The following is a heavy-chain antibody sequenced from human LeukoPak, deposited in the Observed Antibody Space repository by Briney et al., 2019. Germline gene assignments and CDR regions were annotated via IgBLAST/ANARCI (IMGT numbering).Heavy chain of an antibody. CDR3: TRDVGYLSSGDYDILFVH. CDR2: IGPYNGNT. D-gene: IGHD3-10*01. CDR1: GYSFTSYN. V-gene: IGHV1-18*01. Sequence: GASVKVSCKTSGYSFTSYNISWVRQAPGQGLEWMGWIGPYNGNTNYAQKFQGRVTLTTDTSTSTAYLDLRSLRSDDTAVYYCTRDVGYLSSGDYDILFVHWGERILVTVSS. J-gene: IGHJ4*02.